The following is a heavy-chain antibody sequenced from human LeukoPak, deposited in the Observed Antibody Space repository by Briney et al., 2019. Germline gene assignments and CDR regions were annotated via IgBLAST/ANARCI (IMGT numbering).Heavy chain of an antibody. D-gene: IGHD5-12*01. J-gene: IGHJ4*02. Sequence: GGSLRLSCALSGLTFSDAWMSWVRQAPGKRLEWVGRIRNDRITDYAAPVQGRFSISRDNSKNTFYLQMNSLRTEDTGMYFCTWMATIFTVDYWGQGTLVTVSS. CDR1: GLTFSDAW. CDR3: TWMATIFTVDY. V-gene: IGHV3-15*01. CDR2: IRNDRIT.